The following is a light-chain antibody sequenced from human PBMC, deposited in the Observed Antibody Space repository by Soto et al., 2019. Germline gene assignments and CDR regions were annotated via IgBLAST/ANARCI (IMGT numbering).Light chain of an antibody. CDR1: SSDVGGYNY. Sequence: QSALTQPASVSGSPGQSITISCTGTSSDVGGYNYVSWYQQHPGKAPKLMIYEVSNRLSGVSNRFSGSKSGNTASLTISGLQAEDEADYYCSSYTSSSVVFGGGTKVTVL. CDR3: SSYTSSSVV. CDR2: EVS. V-gene: IGLV2-14*01. J-gene: IGLJ2*01.